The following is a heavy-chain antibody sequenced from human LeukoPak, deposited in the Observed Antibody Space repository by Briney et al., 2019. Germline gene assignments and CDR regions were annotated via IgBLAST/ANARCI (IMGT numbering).Heavy chain of an antibody. CDR1: GFTFSVHY. D-gene: IGHD1-26*01. Sequence: GGSLRLSCSASGFTFSVHYMHWVRQAPGKGLEYVSTISDNGDNTCYADSVKGRFIISRDNPKNTLYLQMNSLRVEDTAVYYRIKDLSGTWSFDYWGQGTLLIVSS. J-gene: IGHJ4*02. V-gene: IGHV3-64D*08. CDR2: ISDNGDNT. CDR3: IKDLSGTWSFDY.